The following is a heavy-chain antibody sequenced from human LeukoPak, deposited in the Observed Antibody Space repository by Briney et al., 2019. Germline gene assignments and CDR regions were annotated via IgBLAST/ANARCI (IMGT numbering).Heavy chain of an antibody. CDR2: ISSSSSYI. CDR3: ARVKWELPRRMGYAFDI. CDR1: GFTFSSYS. Sequence: AGGSLRLSCAASGFTFSSYSMNWVRQAPGKGLEWDSSISSSSSYIYYADSVKGRFTFSRDNAKNSLYLQMNSLRAEDTAVYYCARVKWELPRRMGYAFDIWGQGTMVTVSS. V-gene: IGHV3-21*01. D-gene: IGHD1-26*01. J-gene: IGHJ3*02.